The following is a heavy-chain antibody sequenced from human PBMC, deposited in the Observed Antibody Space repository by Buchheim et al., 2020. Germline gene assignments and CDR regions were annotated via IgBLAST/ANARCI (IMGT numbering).Heavy chain of an antibody. V-gene: IGHV4-30-2*01. Sequence: QLQLQESGSGLVKPSQTLSLTCAVSGGSISSGGYSWSWIRQPPGKGLEWIGYIYHSGSTYYNPSLKSRVTISVDRSKNQFSLKLSSVTAADTAVYYCARVHSSSWYRRGYYYGMDVWGQGTT. D-gene: IGHD6-13*01. CDR1: GGSISSGGYS. CDR2: IYHSGST. J-gene: IGHJ6*02. CDR3: ARVHSSSWYRRGYYYGMDV.